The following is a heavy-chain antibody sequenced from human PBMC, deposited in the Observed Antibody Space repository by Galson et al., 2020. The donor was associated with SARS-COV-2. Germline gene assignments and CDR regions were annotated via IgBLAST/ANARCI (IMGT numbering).Heavy chain of an antibody. CDR1: GGFDSSFY. J-gene: IGHJ4*02. CDR3: SASYPHTGAWYGADD. CDR2: IYYSGRT. D-gene: IGHD6-19*01. V-gene: IGHV4-59*02. Sequence: SETLSLTCTVSGGFDSSFYWSWVRQSPGKGLDWIGYIYYSGRTNYNPFFKSRVTISVDTSTTKFYLQVSSMTAADTAVDYCSASYPHTGAWYGADDWGQGTRVTVSS.